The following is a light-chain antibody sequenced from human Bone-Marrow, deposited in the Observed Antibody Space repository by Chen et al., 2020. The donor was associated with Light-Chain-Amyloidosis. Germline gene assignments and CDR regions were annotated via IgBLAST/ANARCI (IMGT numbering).Light chain of an antibody. CDR3: QSADSSGTYEVR. CDR1: DLPTKY. V-gene: IGLV3-25*03. Sequence: SYELTQPPSVSVSPGQTARITCSGDDLPTKYAYWYQQKPGQAPVLVIHRDTERPSGISERFSGASSGTTATFTISGVQTEDEADSHCQSADSSGTYEVRFGGGTKLTVL. CDR2: RDT. J-gene: IGLJ2*01.